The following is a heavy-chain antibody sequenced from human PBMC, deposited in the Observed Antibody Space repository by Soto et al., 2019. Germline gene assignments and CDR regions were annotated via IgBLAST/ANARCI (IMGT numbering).Heavy chain of an antibody. Sequence: GASVKVSCKVSGYTFTDYYMHWVQQAPGKGLEWMGLVDPEDGETIYAEKFQGRVTITADTSTDTAYMELSSLRSEDTAVYYCAVDTAMHYGMDVWGQGTTVTVSS. CDR3: AVDTAMHYGMDV. J-gene: IGHJ6*02. D-gene: IGHD5-18*01. CDR2: VDPEDGET. V-gene: IGHV1-69-2*01. CDR1: GYTFTDYY.